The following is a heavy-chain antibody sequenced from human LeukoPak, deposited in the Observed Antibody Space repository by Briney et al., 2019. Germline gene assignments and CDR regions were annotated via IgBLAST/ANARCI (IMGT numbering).Heavy chain of an antibody. Sequence: SETLSLTCTVSGGAFGSDYWSRMRRPPGKALEWIGYISSSETPDYNPALNSRFTISIDTSQNQFFLRLRSVTATDTAVYHCARLTTYDVFSINYYALDVWGQGTPVTVTS. CDR2: ISSSETP. D-gene: IGHD3-9*01. J-gene: IGHJ6*02. CDR1: GGAFGSDY. CDR3: ARLTTYDVFSINYYALDV. V-gene: IGHV4-59*08.